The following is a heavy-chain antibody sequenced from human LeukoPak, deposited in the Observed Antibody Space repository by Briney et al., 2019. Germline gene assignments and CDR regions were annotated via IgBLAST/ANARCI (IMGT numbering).Heavy chain of an antibody. CDR1: GFTFSSYG. Sequence: GGSLRLSCAASGFTFSSYGTHWVRQAPGKGLEWVAFIRYDGSNKYYADSVKGRFTIYRDNSKNTLYLQMNSLRAEDTAVYYCASLTTVTTLRSPGYYYYGMDVWGQGTTVTVSS. D-gene: IGHD4-17*01. CDR3: ASLTTVTTLRSPGYYYYGMDV. V-gene: IGHV3-30*02. CDR2: IRYDGSNK. J-gene: IGHJ6*02.